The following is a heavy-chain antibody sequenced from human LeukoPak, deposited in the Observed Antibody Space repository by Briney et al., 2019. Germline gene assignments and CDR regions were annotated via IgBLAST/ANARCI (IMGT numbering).Heavy chain of an antibody. Sequence: ASVNVSCKVSGYTLTELSMHWVRQAPGKGLEWMGGFDPEDGETINAQKFQGRVTMTEDTSTDTAYMELSSLRSEDTAVYYCATDREMGYYYGMDVWGQGTTVTVSS. CDR1: GYTLTELS. D-gene: IGHD2-8*01. V-gene: IGHV1-24*01. J-gene: IGHJ6*02. CDR3: ATDREMGYYYGMDV. CDR2: FDPEDGET.